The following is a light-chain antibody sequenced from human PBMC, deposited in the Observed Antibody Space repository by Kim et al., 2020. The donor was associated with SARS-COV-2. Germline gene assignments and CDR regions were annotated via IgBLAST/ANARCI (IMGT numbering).Light chain of an antibody. Sequence: ELTQPPSASGTPGQRVTISCSGSSSNIGGKTVIWYQHLPGTAPKLLIYSNNQRPSGVPDRFSGSKSGTSASLAISGLQSDDEADYYCSAWDDDLNGWVFGGGTQLTVL. V-gene: IGLV1-44*01. CDR1: SSNIGGKT. CDR2: SNN. CDR3: SAWDDDLNGWV. J-gene: IGLJ3*02.